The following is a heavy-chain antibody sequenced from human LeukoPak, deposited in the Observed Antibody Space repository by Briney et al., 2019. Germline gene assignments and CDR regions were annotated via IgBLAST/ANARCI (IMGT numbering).Heavy chain of an antibody. D-gene: IGHD3-22*01. CDR2: ISSTGGTT. V-gene: IGHV3-48*03. CDR3: ARDDSSGSMGTTRYFDC. J-gene: IGHJ4*02. CDR1: GFTFSSYD. Sequence: GGSLRLSCAASGFTFSSYDMNWVRQAPGKGLEWISYISSTGGTTYYADSVKGRFTISRDNAKNSLFLHMNSLRAEDTAVYYCARDDSSGSMGTTRYFDCWGQGTLVTVSS.